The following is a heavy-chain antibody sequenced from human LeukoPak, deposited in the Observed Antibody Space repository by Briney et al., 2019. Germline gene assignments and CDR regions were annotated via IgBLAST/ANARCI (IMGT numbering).Heavy chain of an antibody. CDR1: GYTFTGYY. V-gene: IGHV1-2*02. J-gene: IGHJ4*02. D-gene: IGHD6-19*01. CDR2: INPNSGGT. Sequence: ASVTVSCKASGYTFTGYYMHWVRQAPGQGLEWMGWINPNSGGTNYAQKFQGRVTMTRDTSISTAYMELSRLRSDDTAVYYCARDVRAVAGHFDYWGQGTLVTVSS. CDR3: ARDVRAVAGHFDY.